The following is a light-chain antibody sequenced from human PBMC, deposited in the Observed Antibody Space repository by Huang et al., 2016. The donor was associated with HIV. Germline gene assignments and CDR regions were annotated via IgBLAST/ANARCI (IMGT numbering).Light chain of an antibody. CDR3: QQYYTSPQT. J-gene: IGKJ1*01. CDR1: QRVLSSATNKNY. Sequence: DIVMTQSPDSLAVSLGEAATLTCRSCQRVLSSATNKNYLAWFQPKSGQSPKLLMFWASTREAGVPDRFSGSGSGTHFTLTINNVKTEDVAIYYCQQYYTSPQTFGPGTRVEI. CDR2: WAS. V-gene: IGKV4-1*01.